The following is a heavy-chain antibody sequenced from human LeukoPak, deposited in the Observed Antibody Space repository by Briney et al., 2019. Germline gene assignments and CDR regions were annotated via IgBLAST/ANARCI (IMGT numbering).Heavy chain of an antibody. D-gene: IGHD4-17*01. CDR2: INWNGGST. Sequence: GGSLRLSCAASGFTFDDYGMSWVRQAPGKGLEWVSGINWNGGSTGYADSVKGRFTISRDNAKNSLYLQMNSLRAEDTAFYYCARVPPDDYGDYYYFDYWGQGTLVTVSS. CDR3: ARVPPDDYGDYYYFDY. CDR1: GFTFDDYG. V-gene: IGHV3-20*04. J-gene: IGHJ4*02.